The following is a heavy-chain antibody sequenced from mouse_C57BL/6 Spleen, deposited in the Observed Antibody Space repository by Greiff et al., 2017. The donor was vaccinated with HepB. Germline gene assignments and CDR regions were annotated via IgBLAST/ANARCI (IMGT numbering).Heavy chain of an antibody. CDR1: GYSFTGYY. D-gene: IGHD2-4*01. V-gene: IGHV1-42*01. CDR3: ARWDYYDYYFDY. CDR2: INPSTGGT. Sequence: EVKLVESGPELVKPGASVKISCKASGYSFTGYYMNWVKQSPEKSLEWIGEINPSTGGTTYNQKFKAKATLTVDKSSSTAYMQLKSLTSEDSAVYYCARWDYYDYYFDYWGQGTTLTVSS. J-gene: IGHJ2*01.